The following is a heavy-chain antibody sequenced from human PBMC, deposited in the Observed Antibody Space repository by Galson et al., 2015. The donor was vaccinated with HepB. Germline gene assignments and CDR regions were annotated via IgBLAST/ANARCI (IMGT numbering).Heavy chain of an antibody. Sequence: SLRLSCAASGFAFSSSAMSWVRQAPGKGLEWVAVITGSGSRTNYADSVKGRFTISRDNSKNTLYLQINGLRDEDTAMYYCAKDPLGGGFWGQGTLVTVSS. CDR1: GFAFSSSA. J-gene: IGHJ4*02. CDR3: AKDPLGGGF. D-gene: IGHD3-16*01. CDR2: ITGSGSRT. V-gene: IGHV3-23*01.